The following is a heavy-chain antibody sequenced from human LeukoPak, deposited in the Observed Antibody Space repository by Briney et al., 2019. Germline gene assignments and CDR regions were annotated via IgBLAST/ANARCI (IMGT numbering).Heavy chain of an antibody. CDR3: ARGFDNYYALPGGY. D-gene: IGHD3-10*01. Sequence: TGGSLRLSCAASGFTFSSYSMNWVRQAPGKGLEWVSSISSSSSYIYYADSVKGRFTISRDNAKKSLYLQMNSLRAEDTAVYYCARGFDNYYALPGGYWGQGTLVTVSS. CDR2: ISSSSSYI. V-gene: IGHV3-21*01. J-gene: IGHJ4*02. CDR1: GFTFSSYS.